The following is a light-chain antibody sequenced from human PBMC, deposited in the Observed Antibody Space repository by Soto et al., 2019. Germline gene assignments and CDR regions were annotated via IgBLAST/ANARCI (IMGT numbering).Light chain of an antibody. J-gene: IGLJ7*01. CDR2: DDR. CDR1: NIGHRS. CDR3: QVWDTGSNVVI. V-gene: IGLV3-21*02. Sequence: SYELTQSPSVSVAPGQTATITCGGNNIGHRSVRWFQQKPGQAPVLVVYDDRVRPSGIPERFSGGNAGDTATLTVSRVEDGDEADYYCQVWDTGSNVVIFGGGTQLTVL.